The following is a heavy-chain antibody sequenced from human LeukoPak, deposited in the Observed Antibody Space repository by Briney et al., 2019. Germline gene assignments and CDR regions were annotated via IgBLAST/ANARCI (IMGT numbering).Heavy chain of an antibody. Sequence: GGSLRLSCEASGFTFSRYWMHWVRQAPGKGLEWVSSISGSTKYIYYADSLKGRFTISRDNAKNSLYLEMNSLRAEDTAVYYCARDRASSWPFDYWGQGTLVTVSS. CDR1: GFTFSRYW. CDR2: ISGSTKYI. V-gene: IGHV3-21*01. CDR3: ARDRASSWPFDY. J-gene: IGHJ4*02. D-gene: IGHD6-13*01.